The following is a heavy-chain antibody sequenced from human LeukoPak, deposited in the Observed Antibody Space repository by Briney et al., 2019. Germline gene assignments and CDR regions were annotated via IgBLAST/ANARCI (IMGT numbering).Heavy chain of an antibody. CDR3: ARGKKTLGDSSSSWFDP. J-gene: IGHJ5*02. Sequence: RAASVTVSCKASGYTFTGYYMHWVRQAPGQGLEWMGWMDPNSGNTGYAQKFQGRVTITRNTSISTAYMELSSLRSEDTAVYYCARGKKTLGDSSSSWFDPWGQGTLDTVSS. D-gene: IGHD6-6*01. CDR2: MDPNSGNT. V-gene: IGHV1-8*03. CDR1: GYTFTGYY.